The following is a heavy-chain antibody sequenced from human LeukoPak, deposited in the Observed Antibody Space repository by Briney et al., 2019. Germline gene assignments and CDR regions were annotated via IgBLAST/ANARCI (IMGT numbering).Heavy chain of an antibody. CDR2: TYCRSKWYN. CDR3: ARGGLYYYGSGTHYYYMDV. J-gene: IGHJ6*03. D-gene: IGHD3-10*01. CDR1: GDSVSSNSAA. V-gene: IGHV6-1*01. Sequence: SQTLSLTCAISGDSVSSNSAAWNWIRQSRSRGLEWLGRTYCRSKWYNDYAVSVKSRITIKPDTSKNQFSLQLNSVTPEETAVYYCARGGLYYYGSGTHYYYMDVWGKGTTVTVSS.